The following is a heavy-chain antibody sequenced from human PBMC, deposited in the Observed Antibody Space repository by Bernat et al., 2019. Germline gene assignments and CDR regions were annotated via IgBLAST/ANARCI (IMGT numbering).Heavy chain of an antibody. CDR3: AKPLEANYFDY. Sequence: EVQLLESGGGLVQPGGSMRLSCAASGFTFSSYAMSWVCQAPGKGLEWVSALGRSGGSTSYTDSVNSLITTSRDNSNHTLYLQPNSLRAEDTAVYYCAKPLEANYFDYWGQGTLVTVSS. D-gene: IGHD1-26*01. V-gene: IGHV3-23*01. J-gene: IGHJ4*02. CDR2: LGRSGGST. CDR1: GFTFSSYA.